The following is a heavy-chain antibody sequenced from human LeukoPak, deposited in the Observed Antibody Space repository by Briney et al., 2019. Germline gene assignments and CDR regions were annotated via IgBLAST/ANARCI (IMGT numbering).Heavy chain of an antibody. J-gene: IGHJ4*02. CDR3: AFLWFGPLDY. Sequence: GGSLRLSCVASGFSFSNYGTHWVRQAPGKGLEWVTFMQYDGSVEFYADSVKGRFTISRDNSKNTLYLQMNSLRAEDTAVYYCAFLWFGPLDYWGQGTLVTVSS. CDR2: MQYDGSVE. V-gene: IGHV3-30*02. D-gene: IGHD3-10*01. CDR1: GFSFSNYG.